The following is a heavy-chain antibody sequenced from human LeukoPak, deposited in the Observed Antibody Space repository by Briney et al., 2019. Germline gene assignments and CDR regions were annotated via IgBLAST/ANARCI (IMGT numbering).Heavy chain of an antibody. J-gene: IGHJ4*02. V-gene: IGHV3-48*04. CDR1: GFTLSRNS. CDR2: ISSSSSTI. Sequence: GGSLRLSCAASGFTLSRNSMNWVRQAPGKGLEWVSYISSSSSTIYYADSVKGRFTISRDNAKNSLYLQMNSLRAEDTAVYYCARVGLDPRLVLDYWGQGTLVTVSS. CDR3: ARVGLDPRLVLDY. D-gene: IGHD6-19*01.